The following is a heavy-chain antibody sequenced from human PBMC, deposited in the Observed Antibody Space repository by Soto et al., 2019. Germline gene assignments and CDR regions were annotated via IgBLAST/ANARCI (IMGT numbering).Heavy chain of an antibody. Sequence: GASVKASCKASGYTFSGYYIHWVRQAPGQGLEWMGWISAYNGNTNYAQKLQGRVTMTTDTSTSTAYMELRSLRSDDTAVYYCARDLPDYALIRAFHPPEYYYGMDVWGQGTTVTVCS. D-gene: IGHD2-2*01. CDR1: GYTFSGYY. CDR2: ISAYNGNT. J-gene: IGHJ6*02. V-gene: IGHV1-18*04. CDR3: ARDLPDYALIRAFHPPEYYYGMDV.